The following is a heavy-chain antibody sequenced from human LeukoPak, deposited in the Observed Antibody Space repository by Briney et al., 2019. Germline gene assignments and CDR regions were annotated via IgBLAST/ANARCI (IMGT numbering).Heavy chain of an antibody. CDR3: AKDAPVGTTKGVDY. J-gene: IGHJ4*02. CDR1: GLTFSTYA. D-gene: IGHD1-26*01. Sequence: PGGSLRLSCAASGLTFSTYAMSWVRQAPGKGLEWVSTISGSGGSTYYADSVKGRFTISRDNSQNTLYVQMNNLRAEDTAVYYCAKDAPVGTTKGVDYWGQGTLVTVSS. V-gene: IGHV3-23*01. CDR2: ISGSGGST.